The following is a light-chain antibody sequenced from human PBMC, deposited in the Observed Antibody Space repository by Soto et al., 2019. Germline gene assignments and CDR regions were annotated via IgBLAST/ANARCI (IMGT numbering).Light chain of an antibody. CDR2: EGS. J-gene: IGLJ1*01. CDR3: CSYPGSSYV. V-gene: IGLV2-23*01. Sequence: QSALTQPASVSGSPVQSITISCTGTSSDVGSYNLVSWYQQHPGKAPKLMIYEGSKRPSGVSNRFSGSKSGNTASLTISGLQAEDEADYYCCSYPGSSYVFGTGTKVTVL. CDR1: SSDVGSYNL.